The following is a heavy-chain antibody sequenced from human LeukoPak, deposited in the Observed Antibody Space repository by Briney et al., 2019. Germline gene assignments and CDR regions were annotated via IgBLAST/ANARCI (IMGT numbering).Heavy chain of an antibody. Sequence: SETLSLTCTVSGGSISSSSYYWGWIRQPPGKGLEWIGSIYYSGSTYYNPSLKSRVTISVDTSKNQFSLKLSSVTAADTAVYYCARDRRKVRGDPFDYWSQGTLVTVSS. V-gene: IGHV4-39*07. D-gene: IGHD3-10*01. J-gene: IGHJ4*02. CDR2: IYYSGST. CDR3: ARDRRKVRGDPFDY. CDR1: GGSISSSSYY.